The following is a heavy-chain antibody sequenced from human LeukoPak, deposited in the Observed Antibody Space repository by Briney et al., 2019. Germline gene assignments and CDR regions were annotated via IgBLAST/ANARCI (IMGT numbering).Heavy chain of an antibody. D-gene: IGHD3-22*01. V-gene: IGHV4-39*01. J-gene: IGHJ1*01. CDR2: IYYSGST. CDR1: GGSISSSSYY. CDR3: ASIPYYYDSSGYPRAEYFQH. Sequence: SETLSLTCTVSGGSISSSSYYWGWIRQPPGKGLEWIGIIYYSGSTYYNPSLKSRVTISVDTSKNQFSLKLSSVTAADTAVYYCASIPYYYDSSGYPRAEYFQHWGQGTLVTVSS.